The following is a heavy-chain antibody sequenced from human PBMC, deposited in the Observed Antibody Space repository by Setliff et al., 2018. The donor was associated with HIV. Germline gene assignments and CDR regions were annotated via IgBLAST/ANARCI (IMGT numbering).Heavy chain of an antibody. CDR1: GVSTSSSSYY. Sequence: ETLSLTCTVSGVSTSSSSYYWGWIRQPPGKGLEWIGYVYYSGSTYYNPSLKSRLTISVDTSKNQFSLKLSSVTAADTAVYYCARAYYDFWSGYYSVWFDPWGQGTLVTVSS. CDR3: ARAYYDFWSGYYSVWFDP. V-gene: IGHV4-39*01. CDR2: VYYSGST. D-gene: IGHD3-3*01. J-gene: IGHJ5*02.